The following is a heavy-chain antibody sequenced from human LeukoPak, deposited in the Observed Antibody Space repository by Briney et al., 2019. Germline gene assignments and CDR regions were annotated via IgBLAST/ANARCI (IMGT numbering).Heavy chain of an antibody. CDR1: GFTFSTSA. V-gene: IGHV3-23*01. Sequence: PGGSLRLSCATSGFTFSTSAMSWVRQAPGKGLACVSTISGSGGGTYYADSVKGRFTISRDNSKNTLYLQMNSLRAEDTAVFYCAKLFYSSGMYHFDYWGQGTLVTVSS. D-gene: IGHD3-10*01. CDR3: AKLFYSSGMYHFDY. J-gene: IGHJ4*02. CDR2: ISGSGGGT.